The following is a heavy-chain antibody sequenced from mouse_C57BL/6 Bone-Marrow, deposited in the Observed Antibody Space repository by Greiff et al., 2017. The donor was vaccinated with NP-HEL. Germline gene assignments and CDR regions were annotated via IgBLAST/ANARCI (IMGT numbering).Heavy chain of an antibody. D-gene: IGHD1-1*01. CDR2: ISSGGSYT. J-gene: IGHJ2*01. V-gene: IGHV5-6*01. CDR1: GFTFSSYG. Sequence: EVKLVESGGDLVKPGGSLKLSCAASGFTFSSYGMSWVRQTPDKRLEWVATISSGGSYTYYPDSVKGRFTISRDNAKNTLYLQMSSLKSEDTAMYYCARHGYYGSSERYYFDYWGQGTTLTVSS. CDR3: ARHGYYGSSERYYFDY.